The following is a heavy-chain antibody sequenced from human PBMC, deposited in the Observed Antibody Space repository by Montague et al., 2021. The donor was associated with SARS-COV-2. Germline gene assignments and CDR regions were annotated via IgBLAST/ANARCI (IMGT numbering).Heavy chain of an antibody. CDR3: AITGSLRGSSWLSKYWYFDL. D-gene: IGHD6-13*01. V-gene: IGHV4-4*02. J-gene: IGHJ2*01. CDR1: GGSIRSNNW. CDR2: IYHSGST. Sequence: SETLSLTCAVSGGSIRSNNWRSWVRQPPGKGLEWIGEIYHSGSTNYNPSLTSRVTMSVDKSENQFFLKLNSLTAADTAVYYCAITGSLRGSSWLSKYWYFDLWGRGSLVTVSS.